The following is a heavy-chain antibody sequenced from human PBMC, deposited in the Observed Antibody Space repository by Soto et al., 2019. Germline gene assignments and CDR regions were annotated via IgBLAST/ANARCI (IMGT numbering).Heavy chain of an antibody. CDR1: GGSISSYY. D-gene: IGHD6-19*01. V-gene: IGHV4-59*01. J-gene: IGHJ4*02. Sequence: QVQLQESGPGLVKPSETLSLTCTVSGGSISSYYWSWIRQPPGKGLEWIGYIYYSGSTNYNPSLKSRVTISVDTSKNQFSLKLSSVTAADTAVYYCARGIIAVAGYYFDYWGQGTLVTVSS. CDR2: IYYSGST. CDR3: ARGIIAVAGYYFDY.